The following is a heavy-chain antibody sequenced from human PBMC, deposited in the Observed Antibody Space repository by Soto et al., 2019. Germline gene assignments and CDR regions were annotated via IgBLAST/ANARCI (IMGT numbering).Heavy chain of an antibody. CDR2: IYYSGST. Sequence: SETLSLTCTVSGGSISSYYWSWIRQPPGKGLEWIGYIYYSGSTNYNPSLKSRVTISVDTSKNQFSLKLSSVTAADTAVYYCAKADSSGYPNPYYYYYYGMDVWGQGTTVTVSS. CDR3: AKADSSGYPNPYYYYYYGMDV. J-gene: IGHJ6*02. CDR1: GGSISSYY. D-gene: IGHD3-22*01. V-gene: IGHV4-59*01.